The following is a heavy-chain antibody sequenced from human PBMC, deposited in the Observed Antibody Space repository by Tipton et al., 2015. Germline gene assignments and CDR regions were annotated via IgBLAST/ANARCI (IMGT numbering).Heavy chain of an antibody. J-gene: IGHJ4*02. CDR3: ARVLRSSGWYVFNY. V-gene: IGHV4-59*02. D-gene: IGHD6-19*01. CDR1: GDSVTSYF. Sequence: VKPSETLSLTCTVSGDSVTSYFWSWLRQPPGKGLEWMGYIYHTGTTTYNPSLKSRVTMSVDTSKNQFSLNLTSVTAADTAVYFCARVLRSSGWYVFNYWGQGTLVTVSS. CDR2: IYHTGTT.